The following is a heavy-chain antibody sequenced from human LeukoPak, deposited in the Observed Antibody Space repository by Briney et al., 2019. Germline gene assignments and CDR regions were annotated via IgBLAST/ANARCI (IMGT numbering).Heavy chain of an antibody. CDR3: ARDEPYYDSSGYYPLDY. V-gene: IGHV1-69*13. J-gene: IGHJ4*02. D-gene: IGHD3-22*01. Sequence: SVNVSCKASGGTFSSYAISWVRQAPGQGLEWMGGIIPIFGTANYAQKFQGRVTITADESTSTAYMELSSLRSEDTAVYYCARDEPYYDSSGYYPLDYWGQGTLVTVSS. CDR1: GGTFSSYA. CDR2: IIPIFGTA.